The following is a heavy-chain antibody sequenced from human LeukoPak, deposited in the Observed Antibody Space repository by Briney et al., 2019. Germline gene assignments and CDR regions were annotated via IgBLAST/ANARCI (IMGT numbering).Heavy chain of an antibody. J-gene: IGHJ4*02. V-gene: IGHV3-11*04. CDR3: APAPGGVNYYDSSGYYSPLFDY. CDR2: ISSSGSTI. Sequence: GGSLRLSCAASGFTFSDYYMSWTRQAPGKGLEWVSYISSSGSTIYYADSVKGRFTISRDNAKNSLYLQMNSLRAEDTAVYYCAPAPGGVNYYDSSGYYSPLFDYWGQGTLVTVSS. CDR1: GFTFSDYY. D-gene: IGHD3-22*01.